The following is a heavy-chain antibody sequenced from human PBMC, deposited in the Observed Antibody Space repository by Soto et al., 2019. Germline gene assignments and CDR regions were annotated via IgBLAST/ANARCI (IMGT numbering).Heavy chain of an antibody. D-gene: IGHD6-6*01. CDR3: ATRPEAPP. Sequence: PSETLSLTCAVSGGSISSSEWWTWVRQPPGKGLEWVGEISRRGSTNYNPSLKGRVTISVDKSKNQFSLELNSVTAADTAVYYCATRPEAPPWAQGTLVTVSS. CDR1: GGSISSSEW. J-gene: IGHJ5*02. CDR2: ISRRGST. V-gene: IGHV4-4*02.